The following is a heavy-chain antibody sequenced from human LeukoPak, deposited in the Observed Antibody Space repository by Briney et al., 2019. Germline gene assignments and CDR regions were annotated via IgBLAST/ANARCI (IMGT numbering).Heavy chain of an antibody. CDR1: GFTFSSCS. J-gene: IGHJ4*02. V-gene: IGHV3-48*04. D-gene: IGHD5-12*01. CDR3: ARSFRGYLN. Sequence: PGGSLRLSCAASGFTFSSCSMNWVRQAPGKGLEWVSYISSSGTTVFYADSVRGRFTISRDNAKNSLYLQMNSLRAEDTAVYYCARSFRGYLNWGQGTLVTVSS. CDR2: ISSSGTTV.